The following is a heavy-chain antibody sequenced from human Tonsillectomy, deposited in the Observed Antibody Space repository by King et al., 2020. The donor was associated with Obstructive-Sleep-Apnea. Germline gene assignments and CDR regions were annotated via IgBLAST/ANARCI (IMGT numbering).Heavy chain of an antibody. J-gene: IGHJ3*02. Sequence: VQLVESGGGLVQPGGSLRLSCAASGFTFSSYAMSWVRQAPGKGLEWVSAISGSGGSTYYADSVKGRFTISKDNSKNTLYLQMNSLRAEDTAVYYCAKDSLAGAAYDRNVDAFDIWGQGTMVTVSS. CDR1: GFTFSSYA. CDR3: AKDSLAGAAYDRNVDAFDI. V-gene: IGHV3-23*04. D-gene: IGHD2-15*01. CDR2: ISGSGGST.